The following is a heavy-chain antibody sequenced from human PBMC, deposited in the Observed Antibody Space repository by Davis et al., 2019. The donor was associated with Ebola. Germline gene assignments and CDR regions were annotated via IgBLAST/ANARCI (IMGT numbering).Heavy chain of an antibody. CDR2: ISSSSSYI. Sequence: GESLNISCAASGSTFSTYSMNWVRQAPGTGLEWVSSISSSSSYIYYADSVKGRFTISRDNAKNSLYLQMNSLRAEDTAVYYCARDTVTTDYYGMDVWGKGTTVTVSS. V-gene: IGHV3-21*01. CDR1: GSTFSTYS. J-gene: IGHJ6*04. D-gene: IGHD4-17*01. CDR3: ARDTVTTDYYGMDV.